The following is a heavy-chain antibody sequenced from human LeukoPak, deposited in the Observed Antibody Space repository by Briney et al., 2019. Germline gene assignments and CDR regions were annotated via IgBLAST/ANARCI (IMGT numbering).Heavy chain of an antibody. D-gene: IGHD1-26*01. CDR2: ISHDGSNQ. CDR1: AFTFSSYA. J-gene: IGHJ4*02. CDR3: VTVPSGSYADPFDY. V-gene: IGHV3-30-3*01. Sequence: GGSLRLSCAASAFTFSSYAMHWVRQAPGKGLEWVAVISHDGSNQYYADSVKGRFTISRDNSKNTLYLQMNSLRAEDTAVYYCVTVPSGSYADPFDYWGQGTLVTVSS.